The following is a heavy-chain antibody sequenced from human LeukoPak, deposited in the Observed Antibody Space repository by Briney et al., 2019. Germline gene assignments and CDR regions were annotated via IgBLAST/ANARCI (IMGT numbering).Heavy chain of an antibody. CDR3: ARAPTMVTTCYFDY. Sequence: GGSLRLSCAASGFTFSSYSMNWVRQAPGKGLEWVSSISSSSSYIYYADSVKGRFTISRDNAKNSLYLQMNSLRAEDTAVYYCARAPTMVTTCYFDYWGQGTLVTVSS. CDR1: GFTFSSYS. CDR2: ISSSSSYI. D-gene: IGHD5-18*01. V-gene: IGHV3-21*01. J-gene: IGHJ4*02.